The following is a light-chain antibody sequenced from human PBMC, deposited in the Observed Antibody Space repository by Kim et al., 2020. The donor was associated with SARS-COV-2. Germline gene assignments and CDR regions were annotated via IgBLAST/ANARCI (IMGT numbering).Light chain of an antibody. J-gene: IGLJ2*01. Sequence: VALGQTVRITCQGDSLRSYYATWYQQKPGQAPILVIYGKNNRPSGIPDRFSGSSSGNTASLTITGARAEDEADYYCNSRDSGDKVIFGGGTQLTVL. CDR3: NSRDSGDKVI. V-gene: IGLV3-19*01. CDR1: SLRSYY. CDR2: GKN.